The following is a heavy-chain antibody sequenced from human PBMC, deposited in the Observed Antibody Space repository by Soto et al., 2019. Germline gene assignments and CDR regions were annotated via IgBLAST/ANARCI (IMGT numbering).Heavy chain of an antibody. J-gene: IGHJ6*02. V-gene: IGHV1-69*01. Sequence: QVQLVQSGAEVKKPGSSVKVSCKASGGTFSSYAISWVRQAPGQGLEWMGGIIPIFGTANYAQKFQGRVTITADESTSKAYMELSSLRSEDTAVYYCATCSGSCYSYYYYYGMDVWGQGTTVTVSS. D-gene: IGHD2-15*01. CDR2: IIPIFGTA. CDR1: GGTFSSYA. CDR3: ATCSGSCYSYYYYYGMDV.